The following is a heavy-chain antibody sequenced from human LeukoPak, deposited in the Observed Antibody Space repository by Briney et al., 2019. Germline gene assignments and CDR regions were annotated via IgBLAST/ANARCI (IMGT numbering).Heavy chain of an antibody. Sequence: TSQTLSLTCTVSGGSISSGDYYWSWIRQPPGKGLEWIGYIYYSGSTYYNPSLKSRVTIKVDTSKNQFSLKLSSVTAADTAVYYCAREFSSIPAGWFDPWGQGTLVTVSS. D-gene: IGHD2-21*01. CDR2: IYYSGST. CDR3: AREFSSIPAGWFDP. CDR1: GGSISSGDYY. J-gene: IGHJ5*02. V-gene: IGHV4-30-4*01.